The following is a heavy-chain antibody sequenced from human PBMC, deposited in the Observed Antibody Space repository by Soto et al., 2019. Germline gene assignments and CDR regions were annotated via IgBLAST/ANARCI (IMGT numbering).Heavy chain of an antibody. CDR2: INPNSGGT. CDR3: ARGESGNWNLFDY. V-gene: IGHV1-2*04. D-gene: IGHD1-20*01. Sequence: QVQLVQSGAEVKKPGASVKVSCKASGYTFTGYYMHWVRQAPGQGLEWMGWINPNSGGTNYAQICQGWVTMTRDTSISTAYMELGRLRSDDTAVYYCARGESGNWNLFDYWGQGTLVTVSS. J-gene: IGHJ4*02. CDR1: GYTFTGYY.